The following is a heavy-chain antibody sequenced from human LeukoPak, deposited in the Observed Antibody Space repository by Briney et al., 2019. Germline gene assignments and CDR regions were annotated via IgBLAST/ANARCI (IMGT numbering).Heavy chain of an antibody. Sequence: SETLSLTCTVSGGSISSSSYYWGWIRQPPGKGLEWIGRIYYIGSTNYNPSLKSRVTISVDTSKNQFSLKLRSVTAADTAVYYCARNSITGTTNWFDPWGQGTLVTVSS. V-gene: IGHV4-39*01. CDR1: GGSISSSSYY. J-gene: IGHJ5*02. D-gene: IGHD1-20*01. CDR2: IYYIGST. CDR3: ARNSITGTTNWFDP.